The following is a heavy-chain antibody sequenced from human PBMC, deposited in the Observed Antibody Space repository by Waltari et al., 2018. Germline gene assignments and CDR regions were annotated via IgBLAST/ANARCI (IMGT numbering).Heavy chain of an antibody. D-gene: IGHD3-9*01. CDR3: AALDILTGYPAWGAFDI. CDR2: VDPEDGET. Sequence: EVQLVQSGAEVKKPGATVKISCKVSGYTFTDYYMHWVQQAPGKGLEWMGLVDPEDGETIYAEKFQGRVTITADTSTDTAYMELSSLRSEDTAVYYCAALDILTGYPAWGAFDIWGQGTMVTVSS. CDR1: GYTFTDYY. V-gene: IGHV1-69-2*01. J-gene: IGHJ3*02.